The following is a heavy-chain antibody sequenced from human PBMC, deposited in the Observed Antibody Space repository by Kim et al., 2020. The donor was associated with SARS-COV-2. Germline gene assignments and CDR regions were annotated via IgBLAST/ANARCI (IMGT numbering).Heavy chain of an antibody. CDR2: MSYDGSTK. CDR1: GFTFSTYG. D-gene: IGHD3-10*01. V-gene: IGHV3-30*18. Sequence: GGSLRLSCAASGFTFSTYGMHWVRQAPGKGLEWVALMSYDGSTKYYADSMKGRFTISRDNSENTLYLQLNSLRPEDTAVYYCAKALLRGVSFYYYGMDVWGQGTTVTVSS. CDR3: AKALLRGVSFYYYGMDV. J-gene: IGHJ6*02.